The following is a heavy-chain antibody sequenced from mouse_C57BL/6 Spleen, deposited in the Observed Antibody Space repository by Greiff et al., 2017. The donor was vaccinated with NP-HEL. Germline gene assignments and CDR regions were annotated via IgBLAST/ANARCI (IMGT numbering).Heavy chain of an antibody. J-gene: IGHJ4*01. Sequence: VQLQQSGPVLVKPGASVKMSCKASGYTFTDYYMNWVKQSHGKSLEWIGVINPYNGGTSYNQKFKGKATLTVDKSSSTAYMELNSLTSEDSAVYYCARSIDSSGYWAMDYWGQGTSVTVSS. CDR3: ARSIDSSGYWAMDY. CDR2: INPYNGGT. CDR1: GYTFTDYY. D-gene: IGHD3-2*02. V-gene: IGHV1-19*01.